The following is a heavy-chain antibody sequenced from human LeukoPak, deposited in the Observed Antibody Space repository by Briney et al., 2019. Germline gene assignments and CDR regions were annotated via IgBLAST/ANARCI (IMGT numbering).Heavy chain of an antibody. D-gene: IGHD3-9*01. CDR3: VRFDILTGYSFDY. CDR2: ISSNGGST. J-gene: IGHJ4*02. Sequence: GGSLRLSCSASGVPFSSYGMHWVRQAPGKGLEYVSAISSNGGSTYYADSVKGRLIISRDNSKNTLYLQMSSLRAEDTAVYYCVRFDILTGYSFDYWGQGTLVTVSS. CDR1: GVPFSSYG. V-gene: IGHV3-64D*09.